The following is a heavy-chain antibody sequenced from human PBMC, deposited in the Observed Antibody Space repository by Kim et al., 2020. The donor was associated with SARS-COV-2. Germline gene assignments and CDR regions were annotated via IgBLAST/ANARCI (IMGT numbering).Heavy chain of an antibody. V-gene: IGHV5-51*01. J-gene: IGHJ4*02. D-gene: IGHD3-22*01. CDR3: ARMYDSSGYYTEDY. Sequence: YRPSFQGQVPISADKSINTAYLQWSSLKASDTAIYYCARMYDSSGYYTEDYWGQGTLVTVSS.